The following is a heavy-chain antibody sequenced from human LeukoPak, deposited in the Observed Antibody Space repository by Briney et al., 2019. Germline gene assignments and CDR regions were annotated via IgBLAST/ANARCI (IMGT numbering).Heavy chain of an antibody. D-gene: IGHD3-22*01. CDR1: GYTFTGYY. CDR3: ARVGYYDSSGYWDRFDY. Sequence: ASVTVSCKASGYTFTGYYMHWVRQAPGQGLEWMGWINPNSGGTNYAQKFQGRVTMTRDTSISTAYMELSRLRSDDTAVYYCARVGYYDSSGYWDRFDYWGQGTLVTVSS. V-gene: IGHV1-2*02. CDR2: INPNSGGT. J-gene: IGHJ4*02.